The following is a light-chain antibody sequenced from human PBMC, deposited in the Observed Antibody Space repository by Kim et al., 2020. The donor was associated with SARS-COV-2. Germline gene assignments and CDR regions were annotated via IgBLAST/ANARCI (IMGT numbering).Light chain of an antibody. V-gene: IGLV1-40*01. Sequence: RVTISCTGSSSNIGAGYDVYWYQQLPGTAPKLLIYGNSNRPSGVPDRFSGSKSGTSASLAITGLQAEDEADYYCQSYDSSLSGRGVFGGGTKVPS. CDR1: SSNIGAGYD. J-gene: IGLJ3*02. CDR2: GNS. CDR3: QSYDSSLSGRGV.